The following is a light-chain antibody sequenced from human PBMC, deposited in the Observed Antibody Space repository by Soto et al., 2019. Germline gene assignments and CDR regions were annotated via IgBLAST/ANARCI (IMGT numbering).Light chain of an antibody. CDR3: QHSYSQHT. CDR2: GAS. CDR1: QSLNNY. Sequence: IQMTQSPSSLSASVGDRVTITCRASQSLNNYLNWYQQKPGKAPKLLIYGASHLQSGVPSRFSGSGSETDFPLTISSLQPEDFATYYCQHSYSQHTFGQGTNLESK. V-gene: IGKV1-39*01. J-gene: IGKJ2*01.